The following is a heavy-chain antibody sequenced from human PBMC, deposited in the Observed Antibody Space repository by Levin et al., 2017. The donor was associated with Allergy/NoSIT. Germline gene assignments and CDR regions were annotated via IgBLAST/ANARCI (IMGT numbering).Heavy chain of an antibody. V-gene: IGHV3-23*01. J-gene: IGHJ2*01. Sequence: GESLKISCAASGFTFSNYAMSWVRQAPGKGLEWVSTISGSGGSTYYADSVKGRFTISRDNSKNTLCLQMNSLRAEDTALYYCAKNWGSHWYFDLWGRGTLVTVSS. CDR3: AKNWGSHWYFDL. CDR2: ISGSGGST. CDR1: GFTFSNYA. D-gene: IGHD7-27*01.